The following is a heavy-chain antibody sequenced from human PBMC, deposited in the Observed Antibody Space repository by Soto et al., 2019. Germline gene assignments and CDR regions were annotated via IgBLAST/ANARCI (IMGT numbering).Heavy chain of an antibody. CDR3: ARVGGRDGYNYYYYYYGMDV. V-gene: IGHV1-69*01. J-gene: IGHJ6*02. Sequence: VKVSCKASGGTFSSYAISWVRQAPGQGLEWMGGIIPIFGTANYAQKFQGRVTITADESTSTAYMELSSLRSEDTAVYYCARVGGRDGYNYYYYYYGMDVWGQGTTVTVSS. CDR1: GGTFSSYA. CDR2: IIPIFGTA. D-gene: IGHD5-12*01.